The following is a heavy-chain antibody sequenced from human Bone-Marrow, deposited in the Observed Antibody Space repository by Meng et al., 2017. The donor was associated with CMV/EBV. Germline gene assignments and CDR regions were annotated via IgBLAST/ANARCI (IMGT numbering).Heavy chain of an antibody. D-gene: IGHD2-2*01. Sequence: SETLSLTCNVSGDSISNYYWSWIRQPPGKGLEWIGYIYYSGSTNYSPSLKSRVTISLDTSKNQFSLRLSSVTAADTAVYYCARVGSSTAFDFDNWGPGTLVTVSS. J-gene: IGHJ4*02. CDR3: ARVGSSTAFDFDN. CDR2: IYYSGST. CDR1: GDSISNYY. V-gene: IGHV4-59*01.